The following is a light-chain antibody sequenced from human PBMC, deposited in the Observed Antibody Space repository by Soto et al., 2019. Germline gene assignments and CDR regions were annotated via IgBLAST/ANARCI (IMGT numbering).Light chain of an antibody. J-gene: IGKJ1*01. Sequence: QLTRSPFQLTQSPGERSTTTCRPSNVIRTSLAWYQVKPAKAPKLLIYAASTLETGVPSRFSATVSGTEFILTITSLHPEDFASYHCQQILGTFGQGTKVDI. CDR1: NVIRTS. CDR3: QQILGT. CDR2: AAS. V-gene: IGKV1-9*01.